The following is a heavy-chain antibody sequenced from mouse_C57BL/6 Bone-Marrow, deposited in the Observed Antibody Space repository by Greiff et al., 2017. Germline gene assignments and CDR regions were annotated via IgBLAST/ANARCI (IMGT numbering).Heavy chain of an antibody. CDR3: ARPTEYYYYAMDY. CDR1: GYTFTSYW. V-gene: IGHV1-55*01. CDR2: LYPGSGST. Sequence: QVQLKQPGAELVKPGASVKMSCKASGYTFTSYWITWVKQRPGQGLEWIGDLYPGSGSTNYNEKFKSKATLTVDTSSSTAYMQLSSLTSEDSAVYYCARPTEYYYYAMDYWGQGTSVTVSS. J-gene: IGHJ4*01. D-gene: IGHD1-1*01.